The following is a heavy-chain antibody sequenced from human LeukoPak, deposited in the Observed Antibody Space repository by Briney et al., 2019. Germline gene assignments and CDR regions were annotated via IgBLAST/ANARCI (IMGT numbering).Heavy chain of an antibody. V-gene: IGHV3-30-3*01. CDR1: GFTFSSYA. CDR2: ISYDGSNK. CDR3: AREDWNYDGYFDY. J-gene: IGHJ4*02. Sequence: GRSLRLSCAASGFTFSSYAMHWARQAPGKGLEWVAVISYDGSNKYYADSVKGRFTISRDNSKNTLYLQMNSLRAEDTAVYYCAREDWNYDGYFDYWGQGTLVTVSS. D-gene: IGHD1-7*01.